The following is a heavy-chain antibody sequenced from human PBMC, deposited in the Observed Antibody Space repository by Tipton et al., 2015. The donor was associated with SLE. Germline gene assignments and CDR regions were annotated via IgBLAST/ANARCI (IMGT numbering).Heavy chain of an antibody. J-gene: IGHJ6*03. CDR3: ARATQGLLWFGELDYYMDV. CDR1: GFTFSSYA. D-gene: IGHD3-10*01. V-gene: IGHV3-30*04. Sequence: SLRLSCAASGFTFSSYAMHWVRQAPGKGLEWVSVISYDGSNKYYADSVKGRFTISRDNSKNTLYLQMNSLRAEDTAVYYCARATQGLLWFGELDYYMDVWGKGTTDSVSS. CDR2: ISYDGSNK.